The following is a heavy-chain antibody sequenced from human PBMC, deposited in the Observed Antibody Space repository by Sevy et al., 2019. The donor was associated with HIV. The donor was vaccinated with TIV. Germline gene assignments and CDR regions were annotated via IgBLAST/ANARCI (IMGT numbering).Heavy chain of an antibody. Sequence: GGCLRLSCAASGFSFMPYAMSWVRQAPGKGLEWVSGISGSSGLTYYADSVKGRFTISIDNSKNTPYLQMKNLRADDTAVYYCAKGTVAATVGNYFDHWGHGALVTVSS. V-gene: IGHV3-23*01. CDR3: AKGTVAATVGNYFDH. CDR2: ISGSSGLT. J-gene: IGHJ4*01. D-gene: IGHD4-17*01. CDR1: GFSFMPYA.